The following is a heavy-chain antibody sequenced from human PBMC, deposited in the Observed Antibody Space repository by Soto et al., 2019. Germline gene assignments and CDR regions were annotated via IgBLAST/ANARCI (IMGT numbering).Heavy chain of an antibody. CDR1: GASIIPDNYF. CDR3: ARRRASDYGGNHHPYYFDR. D-gene: IGHD4-17*01. CDR2: ISYSGRT. J-gene: IGHJ4*02. Sequence: QLQLQESGPGLVKPSETLSLTCTVSGASIIPDNYFWVWIRQSPRRVLELIGRISYSGRTYDNPSLQSRVTTSIDASKNQFSLKLTSVTTADTAVYYCARRRASDYGGNHHPYYFDRWGQGALVTVSS. V-gene: IGHV4-39*01.